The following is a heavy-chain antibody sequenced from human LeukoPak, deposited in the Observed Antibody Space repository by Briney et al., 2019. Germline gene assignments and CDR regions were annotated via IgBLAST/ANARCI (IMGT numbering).Heavy chain of an antibody. D-gene: IGHD2-2*01. CDR3: ARESVVVPAANYYGTDV. CDR1: GFTFSSYS. Sequence: GGSLRLSCAASGFTFSSYSMNWVRQAPGKGLEWVSSISSSSSYIYYADSVKGRFTISRDNAKNSLYLQMNSLRAEDTAVYYCARESVVVPAANYYGTDVWGKGTTVTVSS. CDR2: ISSSSSYI. V-gene: IGHV3-21*01. J-gene: IGHJ6*04.